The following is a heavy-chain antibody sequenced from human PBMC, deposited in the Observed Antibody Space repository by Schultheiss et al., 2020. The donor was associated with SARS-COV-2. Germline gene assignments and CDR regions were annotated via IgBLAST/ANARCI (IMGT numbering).Heavy chain of an antibody. CDR3: ARTFLSPEGGYYYGMDV. CDR2: IYYSGST. Sequence: SETLSLTCTVSGGSISRYCWSWIRQPPGKGLEWIGYIYYSGSTYYNPSLKSRVTISVDTSKNQFSLKLSSVTAADTAVYYCARTFLSPEGGYYYGMDVWGQGTTVTVSS. V-gene: IGHV4-59*01. J-gene: IGHJ6*02. CDR1: GGSISRYC. D-gene: IGHD1-14*01.